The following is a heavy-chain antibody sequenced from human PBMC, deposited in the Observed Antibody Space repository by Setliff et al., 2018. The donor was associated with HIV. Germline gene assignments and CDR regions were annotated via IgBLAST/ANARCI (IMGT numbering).Heavy chain of an antibody. V-gene: IGHV3-21*01. CDR1: GFTFSSYS. J-gene: IGHJ4*02. D-gene: IGHD3-3*01. CDR2: ISSSSSYI. CDR3: ARMWSYYDFWSGYYY. Sequence: GGSLRLSCAASGFTFSSYSMNWVRQAPGKGLEWVSSISSSSSYIYYADSVKGRFTISRDNAKNSLYLQMNSLRAEDTAVYNCARMWSYYDFWSGYYYWGQGTLVTVSS.